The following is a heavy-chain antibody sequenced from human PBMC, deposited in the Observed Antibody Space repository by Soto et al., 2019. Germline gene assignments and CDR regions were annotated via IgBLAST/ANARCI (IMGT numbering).Heavy chain of an antibody. V-gene: IGHV4-39*01. CDR1: GGSISGSSYY. D-gene: IGHD3-10*01. CDR2: IYSTGST. CDR3: ARGGLWCGEFDY. Sequence: QLQLQESGPGLVRPSETLSLTCTVSGGSISGSSYYWGWIRQPPGKGLEWIGNIYSTGSTYYNPSLKSRVTLSVDTSKNLFSLKLSSVTAADTAVYYCARGGLWCGEFDYWGQGTLVTVSS. J-gene: IGHJ4*02.